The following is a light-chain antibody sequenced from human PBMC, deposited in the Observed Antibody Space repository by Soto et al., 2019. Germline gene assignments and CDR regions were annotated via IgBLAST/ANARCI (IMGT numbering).Light chain of an antibody. CDR1: SSDVGGYDY. CDR2: DIN. J-gene: IGLJ3*02. CDR3: CSYAGSYSWV. V-gene: IGLV2-11*01. Sequence: QSVLTQPRSVSGSPGQSVTISCSGTSSDVGGYDYVSWYQQHPGKAPKLIIYDINKRPSGVPDRFSGSKSGNTASLTISGLQPEDEADYYCCSYAGSYSWVFGGGTKVTVL.